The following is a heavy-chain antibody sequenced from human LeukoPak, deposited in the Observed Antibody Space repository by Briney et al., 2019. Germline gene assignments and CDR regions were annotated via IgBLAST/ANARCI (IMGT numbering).Heavy chain of an antibody. J-gene: IGHJ4*02. Sequence: PGGSLRLSCAASGFTFSNYGMTWVRQAPGEGLEWVSTISGSGDITFYADSVKGRFTISRDNSKNTLYLQMNSLRAEDTAVYYCAKGGSGSYYSFDYWGQGTLVTVSS. V-gene: IGHV3-23*01. CDR2: ISGSGDIT. CDR3: AKGGSGSYYSFDY. CDR1: GFTFSNYG. D-gene: IGHD1-26*01.